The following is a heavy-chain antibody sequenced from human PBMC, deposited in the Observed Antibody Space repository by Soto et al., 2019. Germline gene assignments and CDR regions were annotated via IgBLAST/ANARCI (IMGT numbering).Heavy chain of an antibody. J-gene: IGHJ6*02. D-gene: IGHD2-2*01. CDR2: INAGNGNT. Sequence: GASVKVSCKASGYTFTSYAMHLVRPAPGQRLEWMGWINAGNGNTKYSQKFQGRVTITRDTSASTAYMELSSLRSEDTAVYYCARVYCSSTSCSYYYGMDVWGQGTTVTVSS. CDR3: ARVYCSSTSCSYYYGMDV. CDR1: GYTFTSYA. V-gene: IGHV1-3*01.